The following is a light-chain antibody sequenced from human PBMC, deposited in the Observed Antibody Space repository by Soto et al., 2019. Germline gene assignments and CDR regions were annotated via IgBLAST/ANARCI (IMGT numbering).Light chain of an antibody. CDR3: GAWDDSLNAHV. J-gene: IGLJ1*01. Sequence: QSALTQPPSASETPGQRVTISCSGSSSNTGSNSVNWYQQLPGTAPKLLIYNNNRRPSGVPDRFSGSKSGTSASLAISGLQSEDEADYFCGAWDDSLNAHVFGTGTKLTVL. CDR2: NNN. V-gene: IGLV1-44*01. CDR1: SSNTGSNS.